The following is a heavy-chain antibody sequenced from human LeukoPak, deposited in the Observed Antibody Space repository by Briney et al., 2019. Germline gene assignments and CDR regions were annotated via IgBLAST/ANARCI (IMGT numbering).Heavy chain of an antibody. Sequence: GGSLRLSCAASGFTVSSNYMSWVRQAPGKGLEWVSIIYSGGSTYYADSVKGRFTISRDNSKNTLYLQMNSLRAEDTAVYYCAKDLTPYYYDSSGYLDAFDIWGQGTMVTVSS. J-gene: IGHJ3*02. V-gene: IGHV3-53*01. CDR2: IYSGGST. D-gene: IGHD3-22*01. CDR1: GFTVSSNY. CDR3: AKDLTPYYYDSSGYLDAFDI.